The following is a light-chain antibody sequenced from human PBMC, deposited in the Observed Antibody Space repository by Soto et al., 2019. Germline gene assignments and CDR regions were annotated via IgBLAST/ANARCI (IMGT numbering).Light chain of an antibody. V-gene: IGKV1-27*01. Sequence: DIPMTQSPSSLSASLGDRVTIACRASQGISNSLAWYQQQPGKVPKLLISAASTLQSGVPSRFSGSGSGTDFTLTISSLQSEDLAVYYCQQYNFWRITFGPGTKVDIK. CDR2: AAS. J-gene: IGKJ3*01. CDR1: QGISNS. CDR3: QQYNFWRIT.